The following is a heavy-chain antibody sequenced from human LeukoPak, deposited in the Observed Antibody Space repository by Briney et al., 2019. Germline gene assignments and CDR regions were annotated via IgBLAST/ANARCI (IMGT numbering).Heavy chain of an antibody. J-gene: IGHJ3*02. CDR1: GYSISSGYY. V-gene: IGHV4-38-2*02. CDR2: IYHSGST. D-gene: IGHD6-13*01. CDR3: ARDRGSSWYVDDAFDI. Sequence: SETLSLTCTVSGYSISSGYYWGWIRQPPGKGLEWIGSIYHSGSTYYNPSLKSRVTISVDTSKNRFSLKLSSVTAADTAVYYCARDRGSSWYVDDAFDIWGQGTMVTVSS.